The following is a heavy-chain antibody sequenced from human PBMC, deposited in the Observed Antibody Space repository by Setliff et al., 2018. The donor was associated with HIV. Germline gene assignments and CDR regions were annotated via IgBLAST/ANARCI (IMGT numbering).Heavy chain of an antibody. D-gene: IGHD3-22*01. V-gene: IGHV1-18*01. CDR1: DDTFTTYG. CDR3: AESYHSSGYYFH. Sequence: ASVKVSCKSSDDTFTTYGINWVRQAPGQGLEYMGWIGTNSGYTNYAQKFQGRITLTTDTSASTAYLELRSLRSDDTAVYYCAESYHSSGYYFHWGQGTLVTVSS. CDR2: IGTNSGYT. J-gene: IGHJ4*02.